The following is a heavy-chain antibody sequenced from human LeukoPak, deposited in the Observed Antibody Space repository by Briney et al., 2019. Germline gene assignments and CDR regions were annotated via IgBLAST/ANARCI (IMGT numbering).Heavy chain of an antibody. D-gene: IGHD6-13*01. CDR2: IYCSGST. Sequence: SETLSLTCTVSGGSSSSYYWSWIRQPPGKGLEWIGYIYCSGSTNYNPSLRRRVTISVDTSRNQFSLQLNSVTAADTAVYYCARTPAGPPYYYMDVWGKGTTVTVSS. CDR1: GGSSSSYY. CDR3: ARTPAGPPYYYMDV. J-gene: IGHJ6*03. V-gene: IGHV4-59*01.